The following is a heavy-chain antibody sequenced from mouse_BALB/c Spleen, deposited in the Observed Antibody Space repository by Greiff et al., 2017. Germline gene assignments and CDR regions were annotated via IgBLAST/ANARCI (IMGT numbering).Heavy chain of an antibody. CDR1: GYTFTSYV. CDR3: ARVITETWFAY. CDR2: INPYNDGT. V-gene: IGHV1-14*01. J-gene: IGHJ3*01. Sequence: EVKLMESGPELVKPGASVKMSCKASGYTFTSYVMHWVKQKPGQGLEWIGYINPYNDGTKYNEKFKGKATLTSDKSSSTAYMELSSLTSEDSAVYYCARVITETWFAYWGQGTLVTVSA. D-gene: IGHD2-4*01.